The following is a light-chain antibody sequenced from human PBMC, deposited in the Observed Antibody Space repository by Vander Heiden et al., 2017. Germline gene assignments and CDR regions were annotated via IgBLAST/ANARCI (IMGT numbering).Light chain of an antibody. CDR3: QQTSSVPST. CDR2: GAA. V-gene: IGKV1-39*01. Sequence: DIQMTQSPSSPSASVGHRVTITRRASLSFSDYLHWYQHKSGKSPNLLVYGAATLPSGVPSRFSGSGSGADFTLTISSLQPEDLATYYCQQTSSVPSTFGQGTRVEIK. J-gene: IGKJ1*01. CDR1: LSFSDY.